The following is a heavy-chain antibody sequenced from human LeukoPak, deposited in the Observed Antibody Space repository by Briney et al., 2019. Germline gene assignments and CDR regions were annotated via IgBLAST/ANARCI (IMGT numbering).Heavy chain of an antibody. V-gene: IGHV4-34*01. CDR1: GGSFSGYY. Sequence: SETLSLTCAVYGGSFSGYYWSWIRQPPGKGLEWIGEINHSGSTDYNPSPKSRVTISVDTSKNQFSLKLSSVTAADTAVYYCARRVLRYFDWSLMVWIWFDPWGQGTLVTVSS. CDR2: INHSGST. D-gene: IGHD3-9*01. J-gene: IGHJ5*02. CDR3: ARRVLRYFDWSLMVWIWFDP.